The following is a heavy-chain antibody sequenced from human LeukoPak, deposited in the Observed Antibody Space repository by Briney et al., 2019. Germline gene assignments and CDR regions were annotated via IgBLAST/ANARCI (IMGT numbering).Heavy chain of an antibody. CDR3: ARDCSGGSCYWFNWFDP. J-gene: IGHJ5*02. Sequence: SVKVSCKSSVGTFSSYAISWVRQAPGRGLEGMGGIIPIFGTANYAQKFQGGVTITADESTSTAYMELSSLRSEDTAVYYCARDCSGGSCYWFNWFDPWGQGTLVTVSS. CDR1: VGTFSSYA. D-gene: IGHD2-15*01. V-gene: IGHV1-69*13. CDR2: IIPIFGTA.